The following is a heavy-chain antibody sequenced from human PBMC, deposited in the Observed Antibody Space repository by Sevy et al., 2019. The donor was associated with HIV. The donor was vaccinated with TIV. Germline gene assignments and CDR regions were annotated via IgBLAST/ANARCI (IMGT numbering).Heavy chain of an antibody. J-gene: IGHJ4*02. CDR3: VKEGGGEGGDH. V-gene: IGHV3-30*02. Sequence: GGSLRLSCAASGFSFSSYGMHWVRQAPGKGLEWMSYIQYDGSNKDYADSVKGRFTISRDTSKNKLYLQRNSLRVEDTAVFYCVKEGGGEGGDHWGQGTLVTVSS. CDR1: GFSFSSYG. D-gene: IGHD3-16*01. CDR2: IQYDGSNK.